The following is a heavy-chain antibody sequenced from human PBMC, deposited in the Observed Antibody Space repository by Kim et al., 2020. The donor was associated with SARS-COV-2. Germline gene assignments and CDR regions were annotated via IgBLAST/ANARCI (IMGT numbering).Heavy chain of an antibody. J-gene: IGHJ4*02. CDR2: INPDGSVK. V-gene: IGHV3-7*01. Sequence: GGSLRLSCVASGFRFSQSWMNWVRQAPGKGLEWVANINPDGSVKRYVDSVEGRFTVSRDNAKSSLYLQMNSLRDEDTALYYCMNVALQSNPDYCGPGTL. CDR1: GFRFSQSW. D-gene: IGHD2-15*01. CDR3: MNVALQSNPDY.